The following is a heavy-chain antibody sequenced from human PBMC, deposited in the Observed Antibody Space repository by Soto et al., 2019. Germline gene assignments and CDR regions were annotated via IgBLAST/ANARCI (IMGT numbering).Heavy chain of an antibody. CDR3: ARDRRGYTTSA. D-gene: IGHD5-12*01. CDR1: GFTFKTYD. Sequence: GGSLRLSCAASGFTFKTYDMHWVRQAPGKGLEWVAIISFDGNNKYYADSVKGRFTISRDNSKNTLSLNMNSLRPNDTGLYYCARDRRGYTTSAWGQGTLVTVSS. CDR2: ISFDGNNK. J-gene: IGHJ5*02. V-gene: IGHV3-30*03.